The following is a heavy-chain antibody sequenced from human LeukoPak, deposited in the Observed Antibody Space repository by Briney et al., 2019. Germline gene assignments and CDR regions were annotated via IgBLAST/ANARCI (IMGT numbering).Heavy chain of an antibody. J-gene: IGHJ4*02. D-gene: IGHD3-3*01. Sequence: SVKVSCKASGGTFSSYAISWVRQAPGQGLEWMGGIIPIFGTANYAQKFQGRVTITTDESTSTAYMEPSSLRSEDTAVYYCARSGRFLESYYFDYWGQGTLVTVSS. V-gene: IGHV1-69*05. CDR1: GGTFSSYA. CDR2: IIPIFGTA. CDR3: ARSGRFLESYYFDY.